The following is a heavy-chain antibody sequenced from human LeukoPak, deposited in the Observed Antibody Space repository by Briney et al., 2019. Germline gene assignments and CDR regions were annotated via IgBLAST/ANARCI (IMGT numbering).Heavy chain of an antibody. Sequence: WASVKVSCKASGGTFSSYAISWVRQAPGQGLEWMGRIIPILGIANYAQKFQGRVTITADKSTSTAYMELSSLRSEDTAVYYCACSVTTQFQGDYWGQGTLVTVSS. CDR2: IIPILGIA. CDR3: ACSVTTQFQGDY. V-gene: IGHV1-69*04. D-gene: IGHD4-17*01. CDR1: GGTFSSYA. J-gene: IGHJ4*02.